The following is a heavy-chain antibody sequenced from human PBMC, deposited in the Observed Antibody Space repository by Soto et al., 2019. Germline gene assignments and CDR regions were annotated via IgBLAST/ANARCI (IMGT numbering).Heavy chain of an antibody. V-gene: IGHV3-73*01. Sequence: GGSLRLSCAASGFTFSGSAMHWVRQASGKGLEWVGRIRSKANSYATAYAASVKGRFTISRDDSKNTAYLQMNSLKTEDTAVYYCTRNGIAAAGLFDYWGQGTLVTVSS. D-gene: IGHD6-13*01. CDR3: TRNGIAAAGLFDY. CDR1: GFTFSGSA. J-gene: IGHJ4*02. CDR2: IRSKANSYAT.